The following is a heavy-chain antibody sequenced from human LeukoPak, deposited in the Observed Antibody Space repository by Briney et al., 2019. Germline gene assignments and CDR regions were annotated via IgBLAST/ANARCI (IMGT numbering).Heavy chain of an antibody. CDR3: ARGSYCSSTSCYAGAPYYYYGMDV. V-gene: IGHV4-31*03. CDR1: GGSISSGGYY. J-gene: IGHJ6*04. Sequence: SQTLSLTCTVSGGSISSGGYYWSWIRQHPGKGLEWIVYIYDSGSTYDNPSLKSRVTISVDTSKNQFSLKLSSVTAADTAVYYCARGSYCSSTSCYAGAPYYYYGMDVWGKGTTVTVSS. D-gene: IGHD2-2*01. CDR2: IYDSGST.